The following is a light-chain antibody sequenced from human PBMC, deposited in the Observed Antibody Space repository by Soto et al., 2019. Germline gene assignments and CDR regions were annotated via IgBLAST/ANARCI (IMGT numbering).Light chain of an antibody. Sequence: QSVLTQPPSVSGAPGQRVTISCTGSSSNIGAGYDVHWYQQLPGTAPKRLIYGNSNGPSGVPDRFSGSKSGTSASLAITGLQAEDEADYYCQSYDSSLSGSVFGGGTKLTVL. J-gene: IGLJ2*01. CDR2: GNS. CDR3: QSYDSSLSGSV. CDR1: SSNIGAGYD. V-gene: IGLV1-40*01.